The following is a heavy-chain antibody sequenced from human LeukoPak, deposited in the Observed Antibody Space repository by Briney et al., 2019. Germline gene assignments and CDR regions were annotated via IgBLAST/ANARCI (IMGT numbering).Heavy chain of an antibody. D-gene: IGHD6-19*01. CDR1: GGSFSGYY. Sequence: SETLSLTCAVYGGSFSGYYWSWIRQPPGKGLEWIGEINHSGSTSYNPSLKSRVTISVDTSKNQFSLKLSSVTAADTAVYYCARGPIAVAEPDYWGQGTLVTVSS. J-gene: IGHJ4*02. CDR2: INHSGST. V-gene: IGHV4-34*01. CDR3: ARGPIAVAEPDY.